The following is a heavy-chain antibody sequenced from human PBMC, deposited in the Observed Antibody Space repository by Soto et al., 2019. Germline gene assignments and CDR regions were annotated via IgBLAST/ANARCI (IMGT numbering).Heavy chain of an antibody. CDR3: ARDAFDI. J-gene: IGHJ3*02. Sequence: PGGSLRLSCAASGFTCSRHTMHWVRQAPGKGLEWVAAISDDGSNTYYADSVKGRFTISRDNSKNTLYLQMNSLRAEDTAVYYCARDAFDIWGQGTMVTVSS. V-gene: IGHV3-30-3*01. CDR2: ISDDGSNT. CDR1: GFTCSRHT.